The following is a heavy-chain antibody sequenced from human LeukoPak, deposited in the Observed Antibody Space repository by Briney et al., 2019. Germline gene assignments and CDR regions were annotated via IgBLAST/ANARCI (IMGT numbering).Heavy chain of an antibody. CDR3: AKSADEFGDYEEVGSLDY. J-gene: IGHJ4*02. D-gene: IGHD4-17*01. CDR2: LSYVGSHK. CDR1: GFTFRRFG. V-gene: IGHV3-30*18. Sequence: PGGSLRLSCAASGFTFRRFGMHWVRQAPGKGRGWVAVLSYVGSHKYYGGSVKGRFISSRDNSKNTLYLQMNSLRAEDTAIYFCAKSADEFGDYEEVGSLDYWGQGTLVTVSS.